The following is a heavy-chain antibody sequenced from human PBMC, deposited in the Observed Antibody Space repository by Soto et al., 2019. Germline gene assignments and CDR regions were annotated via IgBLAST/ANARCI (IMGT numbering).Heavy chain of an antibody. CDR3: ASLPVGYCSGGSCYEVGAFDI. V-gene: IGHV1-18*01. D-gene: IGHD2-15*01. CDR2: ISAYNGNT. Sequence: ASVKVSCKASGYTFTSYGISWVRQAPGQGLEWMGWISAYNGNTNYAQKLQGRVTMTTDTSTSTAYIELRSLRSDDTAVYYCASLPVGYCSGGSCYEVGAFDIWGQGTMVTVSS. J-gene: IGHJ3*02. CDR1: GYTFTSYG.